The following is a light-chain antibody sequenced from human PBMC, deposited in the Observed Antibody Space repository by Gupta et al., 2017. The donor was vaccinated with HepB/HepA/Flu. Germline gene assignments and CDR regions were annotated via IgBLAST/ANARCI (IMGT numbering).Light chain of an antibody. CDR2: DAS. J-gene: IGKJ5*01. V-gene: IGKV1-33*01. CDR1: QDISNR. CDR3: QQYDTLPPFT. Sequence: DIQMTQSPSSLSASVGDRVTITCQASQDISNRLNWYQQKQGKAPNLLIHDASNLEAGAPSRFTGSGSGTDFSFTINSLQPEDIATYYCQQYDTLPPFTFGQGTRLEIK.